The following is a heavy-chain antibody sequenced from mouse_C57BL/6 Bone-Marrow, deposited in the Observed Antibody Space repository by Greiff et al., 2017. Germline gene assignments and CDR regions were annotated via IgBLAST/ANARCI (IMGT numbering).Heavy chain of an antibody. D-gene: IGHD2-5*01. J-gene: IGHJ2*01. CDR3: ASFYYSTLGFDY. CDR1: GYTFTSYG. Sequence: QVQLQQSGAELARPGASVKLSCKASGYTFTSYGISWVKQRTGQGLEWIGEIYPRSGNTYYNEKFKGKATLTADKSSSTAYMELRSLTSEDSAVYFCASFYYSTLGFDYWGQGTTLTVSS. CDR2: IYPRSGNT. V-gene: IGHV1-81*01.